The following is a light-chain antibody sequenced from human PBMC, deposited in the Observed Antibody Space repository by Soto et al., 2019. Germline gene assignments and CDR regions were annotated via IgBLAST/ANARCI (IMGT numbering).Light chain of an antibody. CDR1: QSVSTY. V-gene: IGKV3-11*01. Sequence: EIVLTQSPATLSLSPGERGTLSCRASQSVSTYLAWYQQKPGQAPRLLIYDASNRATGTPARFSGSGSGTDFTLTISSLQPEDFAVYYCHQRSNWPWTFGQGTKVEIK. CDR3: HQRSNWPWT. CDR2: DAS. J-gene: IGKJ1*01.